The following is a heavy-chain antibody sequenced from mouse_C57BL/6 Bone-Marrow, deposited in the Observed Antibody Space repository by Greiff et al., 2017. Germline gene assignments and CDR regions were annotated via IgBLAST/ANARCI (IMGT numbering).Heavy chain of an antibody. CDR1: GYSITSGYY. D-gene: IGHD1-1*01. J-gene: IGHJ2*01. CDR2: ISYDGSN. V-gene: IGHV3-6*01. CDR3: ASRFITTVVVDY. Sequence: EVKLMESGPGLVKPSQSLSLTCSVTGYSITSGYYWNWIRQFPGNKLEWMGYISYDGSNNYNPSLKNRISITRDTSKNQFFLKLNSVTTEDTATYYCASRFITTVVVDYWGQGTTLTVSS.